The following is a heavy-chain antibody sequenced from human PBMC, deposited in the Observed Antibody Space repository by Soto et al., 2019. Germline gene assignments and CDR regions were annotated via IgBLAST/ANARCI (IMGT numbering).Heavy chain of an antibody. J-gene: IGHJ4*02. V-gene: IGHV1-69*04. D-gene: IGHD2-15*01. CDR1: GGTLSSYT. CDR3: ARDKGYCSDTSCPDFDY. Sequence: QVQLVHSGAEVKKPGSSVKVSCKASGGTLSSYTFSWVRQAPGQGLEWMGRGIPNLGVTNYAKKFQGRFTIVVDTSTSTGYMGLNSPRYQDTAVYYCARDKGYCSDTSCPDFDYWGQGTLVTVSS. CDR2: GIPNLGVT.